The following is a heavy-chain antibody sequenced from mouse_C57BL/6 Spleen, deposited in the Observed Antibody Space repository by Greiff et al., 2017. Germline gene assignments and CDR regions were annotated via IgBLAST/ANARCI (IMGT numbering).Heavy chain of an antibody. CDR1: GYTFTSYW. D-gene: IGHD3-2*02. CDR2: IYPGSGST. V-gene: IGHV1-55*01. J-gene: IGHJ2*01. Sequence: QVQLQQPGAELVKPGASVKMSCKASGYTFTSYWITWVKQRPGQGLEWIGDIYPGSGSTNYNEKFKSKATLTVDTSSSTADMQLSSLTSEDSAVYYCAKGAAQATDFDYWGQGTTLTVSS. CDR3: AKGAAQATDFDY.